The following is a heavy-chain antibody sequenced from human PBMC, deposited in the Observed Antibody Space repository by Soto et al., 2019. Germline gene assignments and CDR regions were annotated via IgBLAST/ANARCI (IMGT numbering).Heavy chain of an antibody. D-gene: IGHD2-2*01. CDR3: AHQYTYCSSTSCYGGWVY. J-gene: IGHJ4*02. CDR1: GFSLSTSGVG. Sequence: QITLKESGPTLVKPTQTLTLTCTFSGFSLSTSGVGVGWIRQPPGKALEWLALIYWDDDKRYSPSLKSRLTITKDTSKNQVVLTMTNMDPVDTATYYCAHQYTYCSSTSCYGGWVYWGQGTLVTVSS. V-gene: IGHV2-5*02. CDR2: IYWDDDK.